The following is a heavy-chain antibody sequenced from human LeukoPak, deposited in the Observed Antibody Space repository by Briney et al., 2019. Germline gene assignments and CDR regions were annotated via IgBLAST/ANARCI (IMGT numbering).Heavy chain of an antibody. D-gene: IGHD2-2*02. Sequence: PGGSLRLSCAASGFTFSSYAMSWVRQPPGKGLEWIGEINHSGSTNYNPSLKSQVTISVDTSKNQFSLKLNSVTAADTAVYYCARWGNVAAAIGLENYYFDYWGQGTLVTVSS. CDR2: INHSGST. CDR1: GFTFSSYA. J-gene: IGHJ4*02. CDR3: ARWGNVAAAIGLENYYFDY. V-gene: IGHV4-34*01.